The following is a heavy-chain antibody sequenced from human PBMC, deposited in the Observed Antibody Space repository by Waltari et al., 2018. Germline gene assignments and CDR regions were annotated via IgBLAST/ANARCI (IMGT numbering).Heavy chain of an antibody. CDR2: IYYSGST. J-gene: IGHJ3*02. CDR3: ARVNRARGAFDI. CDR1: GGSIRSHY. Sequence: QVQLQESGPGLVTPSETLSLTCTVSGGSIRSHYWTWIRQPPGKGLEWIGYIYYSGSTNYNPSLKSRVTISVDTSKNQFSLKLSSVTAADTAVYYCARVNRARGAFDIWGQGTMVTVSS. V-gene: IGHV4-59*11.